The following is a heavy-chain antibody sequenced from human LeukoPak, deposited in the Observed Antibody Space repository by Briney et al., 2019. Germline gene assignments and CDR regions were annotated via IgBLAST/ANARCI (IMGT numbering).Heavy chain of an antibody. CDR1: VFTFSSYS. J-gene: IGHJ4*02. CDR3: ASDAGYHL. Sequence: GGSLRLSCASSVFTFSSYSMNWVRQARGKGLEGGSSIGSSSSYIYSEASVTGRFTISRENAKHSLYLKMNSLRAEDKAVYYCASDAGYHLWGQGTLVTVSS. D-gene: IGHD6-25*01. V-gene: IGHV3-21*01. CDR2: IGSSSSYI.